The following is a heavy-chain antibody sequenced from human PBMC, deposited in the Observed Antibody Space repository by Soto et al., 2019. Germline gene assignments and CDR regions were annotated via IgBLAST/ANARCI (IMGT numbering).Heavy chain of an antibody. CDR3: ATGQQVRMPDI. D-gene: IGHD6-13*01. J-gene: IGHJ3*02. Sequence: QVQLLESGGDLVKPGQSLRLSCEASGFTVSGHYMGWIRQPPGKRPEWISFISSDSRDTDHADSVKGRFTISRDNAKNSLYLQMNSLRADDTAVYFCATGQQVRMPDIWGQGTMVTVSS. CDR1: GFTVSGHY. V-gene: IGHV3-11*03. CDR2: ISSDSRDT.